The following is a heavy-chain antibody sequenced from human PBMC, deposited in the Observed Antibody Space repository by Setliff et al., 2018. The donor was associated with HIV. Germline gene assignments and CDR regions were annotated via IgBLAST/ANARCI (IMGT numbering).Heavy chain of an antibody. Sequence: PSETLSLTCALYGGSFSGHSWSWIRQSPGKGLEWVGEVSHTERSNYNPSLRPRVTISLDTSKNQFSLYLRSVTAADTAVYYCARGRIPAAATRSYYMDVWGKGTTVTVSS. CDR2: VSHTERS. J-gene: IGHJ6*03. CDR1: GGSFSGHS. CDR3: ARGRIPAAATRSYYMDV. V-gene: IGHV4-34*01. D-gene: IGHD6-13*01.